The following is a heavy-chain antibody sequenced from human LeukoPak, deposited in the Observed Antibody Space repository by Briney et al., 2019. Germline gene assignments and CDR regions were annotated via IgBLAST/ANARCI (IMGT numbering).Heavy chain of an antibody. D-gene: IGHD6-19*01. V-gene: IGHV4-39*01. Sequence: SETLSLTCTVSGGSISSYYWSWIRQPPGKGLEWIGSIYYSGSTYYNPSLKSRVTISVDTSKNQFSLKLSSVTAADTAVYYCARPVAGTVWYFDLWGRGTLVTVSS. CDR3: ARPVAGTVWYFDL. CDR1: GGSISSYY. J-gene: IGHJ2*01. CDR2: IYYSGST.